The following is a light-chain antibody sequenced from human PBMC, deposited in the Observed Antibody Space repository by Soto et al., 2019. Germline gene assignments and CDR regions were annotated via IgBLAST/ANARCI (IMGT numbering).Light chain of an antibody. V-gene: IGLV2-11*01. Sequence: QSALTQPRSVSGSPGQSVTISCTGTSSDVGGYNYVSWYQQHPGKAPKIMIYDVSKRPSGVPDRFSGSKSGNTASLTISGLQAEDEAYYYCCSYAGSYTFVVFGGGTKLTVL. CDR1: SSDVGGYNY. J-gene: IGLJ2*01. CDR2: DVS. CDR3: CSYAGSYTFVV.